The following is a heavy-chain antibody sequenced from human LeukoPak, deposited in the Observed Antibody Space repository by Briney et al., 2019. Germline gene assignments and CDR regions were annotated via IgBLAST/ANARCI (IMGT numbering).Heavy chain of an antibody. V-gene: IGHV4-34*01. Sequence: SETLSLTCAVYGGSFSGYYWSWVRQPPGKGLEWIGEINHSGRTNYNPSLKSRVTISVDTSNNHFSLKLSSVTAADTAVYYCARDSGTTGEVKFDPWGQGTLVTVSS. CDR2: INHSGRT. D-gene: IGHD3-10*01. CDR1: GGSFSGYY. J-gene: IGHJ5*02. CDR3: ARDSGTTGEVKFDP.